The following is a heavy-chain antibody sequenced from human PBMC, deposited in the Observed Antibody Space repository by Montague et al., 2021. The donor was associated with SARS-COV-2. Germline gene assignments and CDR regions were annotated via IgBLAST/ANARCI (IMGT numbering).Heavy chain of an antibody. D-gene: IGHD2-21*01. CDR1: GFIFSSYE. CDR2: ISSSGGGSTR. J-gene: IGHJ6*02. V-gene: IGHV3-48*03. Sequence: SLRLSFAASGFIFSSYEMNWVRQAPGKGLEWISYISSSGGGSTRHYTDSVKGRFTISRDNAKNSLYLQMNSPRVEDTAIYYCARDRDWDDWCGMDVWGQGTTVTVSS. CDR3: ARDRDWDDWCGMDV.